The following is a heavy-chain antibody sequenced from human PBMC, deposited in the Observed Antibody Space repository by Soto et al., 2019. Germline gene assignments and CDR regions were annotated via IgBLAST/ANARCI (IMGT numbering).Heavy chain of an antibody. V-gene: IGHV2-26*01. CDR2: IFSNDDK. Sequence: PTLVNPTETLTLTCTVSGLSLSNGKLGVSWIRQPPGKALEWLAHIFSNDDKSYSTSLRSRVTISKDTSRSQVVLTMTNMDPLDSATYYCALIKDCSRTDCYLASFYPWGQVTLCTFSS. CDR1: GLSLSNGKLG. D-gene: IGHD2-2*01. J-gene: IGHJ5*02. CDR3: ALIKDCSRTDCYLASFYP.